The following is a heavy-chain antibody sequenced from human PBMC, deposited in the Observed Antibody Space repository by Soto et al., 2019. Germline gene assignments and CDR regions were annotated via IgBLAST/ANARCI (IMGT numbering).Heavy chain of an antibody. V-gene: IGHV4-34*01. CDR3: ARDKITGLFDY. CDR2: INHSGST. D-gene: IGHD2-8*02. J-gene: IGHJ4*02. CDR1: GGSISSGGYY. Sequence: SETLSLSCAVAGGSISSGGYYWTWIRQPPGTGLEWIGEINHSGSTNYNPSLKSRVTISVDTSKNQFSLKLTSVTAADTAVYYCARDKITGLFDYWGQGTLVTVSS.